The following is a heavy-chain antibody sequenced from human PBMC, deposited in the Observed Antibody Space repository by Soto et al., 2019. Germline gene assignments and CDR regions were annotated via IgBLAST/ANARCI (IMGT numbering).Heavy chain of an antibody. V-gene: IGHV3-49*04. D-gene: IGHD3-3*01. CDR3: TGTSPYYDFWSVDY. CDR1: GFTFGDYA. Sequence: QSGGSLRLSCTASGFTFGDYAMSWVRQAPGKGLEWVGFIRSKAYGGTTEYAASVKGRFTISRDDSKSIAYLQMNSLKTEDTAVYYCTGTSPYYDFWSVDYWGQGTLVTVSS. J-gene: IGHJ4*02. CDR2: IRSKAYGGTT.